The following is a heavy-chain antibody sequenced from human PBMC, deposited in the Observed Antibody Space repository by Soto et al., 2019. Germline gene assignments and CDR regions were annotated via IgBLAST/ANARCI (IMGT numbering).Heavy chain of an antibody. Sequence: GGSLRLSCVASGFTFSTAWMSWVRQAPGKGLEWVGQIKRKADGETTDYPATVKGRFTISRDNAKNSLYLQMSSLTAEDSALYYCSRSLDSWGQGTLVTVSS. CDR1: GFTFSTAW. J-gene: IGHJ4*02. CDR3: SRSLDS. V-gene: IGHV3-15*01. CDR2: IKRKADGETT.